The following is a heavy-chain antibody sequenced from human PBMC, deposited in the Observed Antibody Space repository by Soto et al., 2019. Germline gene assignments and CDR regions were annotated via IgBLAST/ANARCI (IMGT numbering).Heavy chain of an antibody. CDR2: ISSSSSTI. V-gene: IGHV3-48*02. CDR3: ARFKGDYGTDYYYYGMDV. J-gene: IGHJ6*02. Sequence: SGGSLRLSCAASGFTFSSYSMNWVRQAPGKGLEWVSYISSSSSTIYYADSVKGRFTISRDNAKNSLYLQMNSLRDEDTAVYYCARFKGDYGTDYYYYGMDVWGQGTTVTVSS. D-gene: IGHD4-17*01. CDR1: GFTFSSYS.